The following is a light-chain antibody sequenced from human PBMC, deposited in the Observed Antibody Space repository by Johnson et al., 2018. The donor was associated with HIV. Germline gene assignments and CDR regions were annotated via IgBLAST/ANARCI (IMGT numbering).Light chain of an antibody. CDR3: GTWDSSLRVGF. CDR2: DNN. CDR1: SSNIGNNY. V-gene: IGLV1-51*01. Sequence: QFVLTQPPSMSAAPGQKVTISCSGSSSNIGNNYVSWYQQLPGTAPKLLIYDNNKRPSGIPDRFSGSKSGTSATLGITGLPTGDEADYYCGTWDSSLRVGFFGTGTKVTVL. J-gene: IGLJ1*01.